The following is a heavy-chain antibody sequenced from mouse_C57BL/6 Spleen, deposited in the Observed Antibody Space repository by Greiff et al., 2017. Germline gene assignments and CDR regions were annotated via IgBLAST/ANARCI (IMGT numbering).Heavy chain of an antibody. D-gene: IGHD2-1*01. CDR2: IYPGNSDT. V-gene: IGHV1-5*01. CDR1: GYTFTSYW. CDR3: TRFYYASYYFDY. J-gene: IGHJ2*01. Sequence: EVQLQQSGTVLARPGASVKMSCKTSGYTFTSYWMHWVKQRPGQGLEWIGAIYPGNSDTSYNQKFKGKAKLTAVTSASTAYMELSSLTNEDSAVYYCTRFYYASYYFDYWGQGTTLTVSS.